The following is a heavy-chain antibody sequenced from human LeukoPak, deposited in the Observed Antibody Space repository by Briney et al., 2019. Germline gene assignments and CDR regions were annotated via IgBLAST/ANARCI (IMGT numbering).Heavy chain of an antibody. D-gene: IGHD6-19*01. J-gene: IGHJ4*02. CDR2: ISYDGSNK. V-gene: IGHV3-30*18. CDR1: GFTFSSYG. CDR3: AKDRYSSGCSDY. Sequence: HPGGSLRLSCAASGFTFSSYGMHWVRQAPGKGLEWVAVISYDGSNKYYADSVKGRFTISRGNSKNTLYLQMNSLRAEDTAVYYCAKDRYSSGCSDYWGQGTLVTVSS.